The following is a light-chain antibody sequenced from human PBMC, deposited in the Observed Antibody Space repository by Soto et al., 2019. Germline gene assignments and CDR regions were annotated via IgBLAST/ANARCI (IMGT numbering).Light chain of an antibody. J-gene: IGKJ1*01. CDR3: QEYDNWPLWT. Sequence: EIVLTQSPGTLSLSPGERATFSCRASQSVRSNLAWYQQKPGQTPRLLICGASTRATGVPARFSGSGSGTEFTLTINSLQYEDFALYYCQEYDNWPLWTFGQGTKVDIK. CDR2: GAS. CDR1: QSVRSN. V-gene: IGKV3-15*01.